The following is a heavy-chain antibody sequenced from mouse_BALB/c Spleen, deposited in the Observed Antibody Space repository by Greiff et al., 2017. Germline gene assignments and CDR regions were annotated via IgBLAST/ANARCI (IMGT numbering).Heavy chain of an antibody. CDR2: INPSNGGT. CDR1: GYTFTSYY. CDR3: TRILRDDYAMDY. Sequence: QVQLQQPGAELVKPGASVKLSCKASGYTFTSYYMYWVKQRPGQGLEWIGGINPSNGGTNFNEKFKSKATLTVDKSSSTAYMQLSCLTSEDSAVYYCTRILRDDYAMDYWGQGTSVTVSS. V-gene: IGHV1S81*02. J-gene: IGHJ4*01.